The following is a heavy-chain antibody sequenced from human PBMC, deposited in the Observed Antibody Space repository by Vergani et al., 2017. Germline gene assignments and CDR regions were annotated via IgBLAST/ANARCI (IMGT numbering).Heavy chain of an antibody. CDR2: INHSGST. CDR3: ARARYSSSGDQFDY. CDR1: SGSFSGYY. J-gene: IGHJ4*02. V-gene: IGHV4-34*01. Sequence: QVQLQQWGAGLLKPSETLSLTCAVYSGSFSGYYWSWIRQPPGKGLEWIGEINHSGSTNYNPSLKSRVTISVDTSKNQFSLKLSSVTAADTAVYYCARARYSSSGDQFDYWGQGTLVTVSS. D-gene: IGHD6-13*01.